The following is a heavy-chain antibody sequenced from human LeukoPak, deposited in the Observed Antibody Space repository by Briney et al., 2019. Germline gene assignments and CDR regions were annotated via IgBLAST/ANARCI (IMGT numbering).Heavy chain of an antibody. V-gene: IGHV3-23*01. CDR1: RFTLSTYW. D-gene: IGHD3-10*01. J-gene: IGHJ4*02. CDR3: GRRLGSYYVDN. Sequence: GGSLRLSCAASRFTLSTYWMSWVRQAPGKGLEWVSAISGSADITHYADTVKGRFTISRDNSKNTLYLQMNSLRAEDTAVYYCGRRLGSYYVDNWGQGTLVTVSS. CDR2: ISGSADIT.